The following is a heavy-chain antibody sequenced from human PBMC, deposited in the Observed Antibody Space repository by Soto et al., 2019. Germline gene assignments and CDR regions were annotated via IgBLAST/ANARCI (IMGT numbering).Heavy chain of an antibody. Sequence: GGSLRLSCAASGFTFSSYAMNWVRQAPGKGLEWVSGISSSGGSTYYEDSVNGRFTISRDNSKNTLYLKMNSLRAEDTAIYYCLKLIAPDDTRGVRGVFDYWGQRALVTVSS. CDR1: GFTFSSYA. CDR2: ISSSGGST. CDR3: LKLIAPDDTRGVRGVFDY. V-gene: IGHV3-23*01. J-gene: IGHJ4*02. D-gene: IGHD3-10*01.